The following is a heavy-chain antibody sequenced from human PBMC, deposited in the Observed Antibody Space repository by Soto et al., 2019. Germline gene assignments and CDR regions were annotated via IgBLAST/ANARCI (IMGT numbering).Heavy chain of an antibody. CDR3: TSTDSSGYYPDAFDI. CDR2: IRSKANSYAT. CDR1: GFTFSGSA. J-gene: IGHJ3*02. D-gene: IGHD3-22*01. Sequence: GGSLRLSCAASGFTFSGSAMHWVRQASGKGLEWVGRIRSKANSYATAYAASVKGRFTISRDDSKNTAYLQMNSLKTEDTAVYYCTSTDSSGYYPDAFDIWGQGTMVTVSS. V-gene: IGHV3-73*01.